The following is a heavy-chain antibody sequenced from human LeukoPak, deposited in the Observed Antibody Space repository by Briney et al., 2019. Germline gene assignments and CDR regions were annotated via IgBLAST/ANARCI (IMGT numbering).Heavy chain of an antibody. CDR2: IIPIFGTA. Sequence: SVKVSCKASGGTFISYAISWVRQAPGQGLEWMGGIIPIFGTANYAQKFQGRVTITADESTSTAYMELSSLRSEDTAVYYCARDGSGSYYRSFDYWGQGTLVTVSS. CDR1: GGTFISYA. J-gene: IGHJ4*02. V-gene: IGHV1-69*13. D-gene: IGHD3-10*01. CDR3: ARDGSGSYYRSFDY.